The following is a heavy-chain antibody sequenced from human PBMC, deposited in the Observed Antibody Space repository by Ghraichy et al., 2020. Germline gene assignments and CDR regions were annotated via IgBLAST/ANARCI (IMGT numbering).Heavy chain of an antibody. J-gene: IGHJ2*01. CDR1: GFTFSRYA. CDR2: ISGSGGTI. D-gene: IGHD7-27*01. CDR3: AEAAGDQWFFDV. Sequence: GGSLRLSCEASGFTFSRYAMSWVRQAPGKGLEWISGISGSGGTIYYADSVKGRFTISRDKSRNTVDLQMSSLGAEDTAMYYCAEAAGDQWFFDVWGRGTLVTVSS. V-gene: IGHV3-23*01.